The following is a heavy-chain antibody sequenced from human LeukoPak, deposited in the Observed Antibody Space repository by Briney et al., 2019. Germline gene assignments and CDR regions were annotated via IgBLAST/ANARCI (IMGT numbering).Heavy chain of an antibody. D-gene: IGHD3-10*01. CDR1: GYTFTSYY. V-gene: IGHV1-46*01. J-gene: IGHJ6*03. CDR2: INPSGGST. Sequence: ASVKVSCKASGYTFTSYYMHWVRQAPGQGLEWMGIINPSGGSTSYAQKFQGRVTITADESTSTAYMELSSLRSEDTAVYYCARDHGKRGYYYYYYMDVWGKGTTVTISS. CDR3: ARDHGKRGYYYYYYMDV.